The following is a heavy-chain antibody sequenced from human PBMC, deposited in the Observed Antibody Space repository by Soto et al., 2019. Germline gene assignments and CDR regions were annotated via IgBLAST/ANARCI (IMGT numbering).Heavy chain of an antibody. Sequence: LRLSCAASGFTFSSYSMNWVRQAPGKGLEWVSSISSSSSYIYYADSVKGRFTISRDNAKNSLYLQMNSLRAEDTAVYYCARSYRNYYDSSGYYCDYWGQGSLVTVSS. CDR1: GFTFSSYS. D-gene: IGHD3-22*01. J-gene: IGHJ4*02. CDR3: ARSYRNYYDSSGYYCDY. CDR2: ISSSSSYI. V-gene: IGHV3-21*01.